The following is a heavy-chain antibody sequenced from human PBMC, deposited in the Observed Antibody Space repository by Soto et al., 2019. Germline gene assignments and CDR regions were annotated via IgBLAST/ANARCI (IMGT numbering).Heavy chain of an antibody. Sequence: EVQLVESGGGLVQPGGSLRLSCAASGFTFSKYWMYWVRQAPGKGLVWVSRINGDGSSTTYADSVKGRFTISRDNANNALHLQMNSLRAEDTALYYCASLVGTSRLWDFDLWGRGTLVTVSS. D-gene: IGHD1-26*01. J-gene: IGHJ2*01. CDR2: INGDGSST. CDR1: GFTFSKYW. V-gene: IGHV3-74*01. CDR3: ASLVGTSRLWDFDL.